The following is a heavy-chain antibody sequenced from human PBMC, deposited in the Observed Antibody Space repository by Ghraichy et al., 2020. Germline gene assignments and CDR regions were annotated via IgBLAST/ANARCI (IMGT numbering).Heavy chain of an antibody. CDR2: ISGSGGST. Sequence: GGSLRLSCAASGFTFSSYAMSWVRQAPGKGLEWVSAISGSGGSTYYADSVKGRFTISRDNSKNTLYLQMNSLRAEDTAVYYCAKDRYSRGYYYYGMDVWGQGTTVTVSS. CDR3: AKDRYSRGYYYYGMDV. CDR1: GFTFSSYA. J-gene: IGHJ6*02. D-gene: IGHD4-11*01. V-gene: IGHV3-23*01.